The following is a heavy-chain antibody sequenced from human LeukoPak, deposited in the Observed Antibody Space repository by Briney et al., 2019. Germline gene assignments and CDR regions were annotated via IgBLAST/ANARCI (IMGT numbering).Heavy chain of an antibody. CDR3: ARGLEDFWSGYYLH. D-gene: IGHD3-3*01. Sequence: SETLSLTCAVYGGSFSGYYWSWIRQPPGKGLEWIGEINHSGSTNYNPSLKSRVTISADTSKNQFSLKLSSVTAADTAAYYCARGLEDFWSGYYLHWGQGTLVTVSS. CDR1: GGSFSGYY. J-gene: IGHJ4*02. V-gene: IGHV4-34*01. CDR2: INHSGST.